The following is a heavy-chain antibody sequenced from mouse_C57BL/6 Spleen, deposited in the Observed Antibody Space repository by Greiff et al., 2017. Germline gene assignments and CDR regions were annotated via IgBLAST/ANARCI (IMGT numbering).Heavy chain of an antibody. V-gene: IGHV10-3*01. CDR3: VREGDDYGSSYVGYFDV. Sequence: EVQLVESGGGLVQPKGSLKLSCAASGFTFNTYAMHWVRQAPGQGLEWVARIRSKSSNYATYYADSVKDRFTISRDDSQSMLYLQMNNLKTEDTAMDYCVREGDDYGSSYVGYFDVWGTGTTVTVSS. D-gene: IGHD1-1*01. J-gene: IGHJ1*03. CDR1: GFTFNTYA. CDR2: IRSKSSNYAT.